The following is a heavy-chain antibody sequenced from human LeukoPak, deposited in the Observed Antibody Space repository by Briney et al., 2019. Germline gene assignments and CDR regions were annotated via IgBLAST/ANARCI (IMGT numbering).Heavy chain of an antibody. Sequence: GGSLRLSCAASGFTFSSYAMSWVRQAPGKGLEWVSAISGSGGSTYYADSVKGRFTISRDNSKNTLYLQMNSLRAGDTAVYYCANTSGYGSGGYFDYWGQGTLVTVSS. V-gene: IGHV3-23*01. D-gene: IGHD3-10*01. CDR1: GFTFSSYA. CDR2: ISGSGGST. J-gene: IGHJ4*02. CDR3: ANTSGYGSGGYFDY.